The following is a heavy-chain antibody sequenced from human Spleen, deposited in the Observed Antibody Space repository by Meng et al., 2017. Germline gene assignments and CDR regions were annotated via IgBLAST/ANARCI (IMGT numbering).Heavy chain of an antibody. Sequence: VHLPEADQGLFKPSQTLSLTCPVSGGSISSGGYYWSWIRQHPGKVVEWIGSIYYSGSTYYNPSLKSRVTISVDMSKNQFSLKLSSVTAADTAVYYCAREVVGGYSYGLYGHLDYWGQGTLVTVSS. CDR3: AREVVGGYSYGLYGHLDY. CDR1: GGSISSGGYY. V-gene: IGHV4-31*03. J-gene: IGHJ4*02. CDR2: IYYSGST. D-gene: IGHD5-18*01.